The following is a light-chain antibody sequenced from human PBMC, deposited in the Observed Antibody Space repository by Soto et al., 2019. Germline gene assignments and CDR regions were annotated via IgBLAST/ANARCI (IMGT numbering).Light chain of an antibody. V-gene: IGLV2-14*01. CDR3: SSYTSSSTVV. Sequence: QSVLTQPASVSGSPGQSITLSCTGTSSDIGGYNYVSWYQQHPGKAPKLMIYEVSDRPSGISNRFSGSKSANTASLTISGLQAEDEADYYCSSYTSSSTVVFGGGTKVTAL. CDR1: SSDIGGYNY. J-gene: IGLJ3*02. CDR2: EVS.